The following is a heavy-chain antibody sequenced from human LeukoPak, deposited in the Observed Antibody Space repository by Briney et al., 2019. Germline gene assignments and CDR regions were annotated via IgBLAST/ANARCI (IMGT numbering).Heavy chain of an antibody. V-gene: IGHV1-2*02. CDR1: GYTFTGYY. J-gene: IGHJ4*02. CDR3: ARDFGVESLY. CDR2: INPNSGGT. Sequence: GASVKVSCKASGYTFTGYYMHWVRQAPGQGLEWMGWINPNSGGTNYAQKFQGRVNMTRDTSISTAYMELSRLRSDDTAVYYCARDFGVESLYWGQGTLVTVSS. D-gene: IGHD3-3*01.